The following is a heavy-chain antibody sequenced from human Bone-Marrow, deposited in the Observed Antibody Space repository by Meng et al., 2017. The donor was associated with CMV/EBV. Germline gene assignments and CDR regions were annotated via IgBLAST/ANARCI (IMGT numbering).Heavy chain of an antibody. J-gene: IGHJ6*02. V-gene: IGHV4-34*01. CDR1: GGSFSGYS. CDR2: IHHSGST. CDR3: ARRGNYYYYGMDV. Sequence: GSLRLSCAVYGGSFSGYSWSWIRQPPGKGLEWIGEIHHSGSTNYNPSLKSRVTISVDTSKNQFSLKLSSVTAADTAVYYCARRGNYYYYGMDVWGQGTTVTVSS. D-gene: IGHD3-16*01.